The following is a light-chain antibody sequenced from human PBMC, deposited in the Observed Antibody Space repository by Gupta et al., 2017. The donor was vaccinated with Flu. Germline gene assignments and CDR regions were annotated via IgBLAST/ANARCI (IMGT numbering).Light chain of an antibody. V-gene: IGLV3-25*02. J-gene: IGLJ2*01. CDR3: QSADSSDTYRVL. CDR2: TDS. Sequence: SYELTQPPSVSVSPGPPARIICSGDALSEQYAFWYQRRPGQAPVLVIYTDSERPSGLPARFSCSTSGTTATLTISGFQPEEEAAYYCQSADSSDTYRVLFGGGTKLAVL. CDR1: ALSEQY.